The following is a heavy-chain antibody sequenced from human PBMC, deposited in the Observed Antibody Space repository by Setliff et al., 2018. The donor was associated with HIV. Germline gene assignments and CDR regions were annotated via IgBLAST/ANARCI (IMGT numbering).Heavy chain of an antibody. V-gene: IGHV3-7*01. CDR3: AGRHRSGSYFDP. J-gene: IGHJ5*02. CDR2: INPDGSAK. Sequence: PGGSLRLSCTASGFNSSLYWMDWVRQAPGKGLEWVASINPDGSAKGSVDSVKGRFTVSRDIAQNSLYLQMNSLGAEDTAVYYCAGRHRSGSYFDPWGQGTLVTVSS. CDR1: GFNSSLYW. D-gene: IGHD3-10*01.